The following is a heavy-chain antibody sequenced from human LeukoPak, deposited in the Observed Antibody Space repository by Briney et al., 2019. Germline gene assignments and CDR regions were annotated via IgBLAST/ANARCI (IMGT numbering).Heavy chain of an antibody. CDR2: IYTSGST. D-gene: IGHD2-15*01. Sequence: PSETLSLTCTVSGGSISSYYWSWIRQPAGKGLEWIGRIYTSGSTNYNPSLKSRVTMSVDTSKNQFSLKLSSVTAADPAVYYCARESAYGSPNRGRNFDYWGQGTLVNVSS. CDR1: GGSISSYY. CDR3: ARESAYGSPNRGRNFDY. V-gene: IGHV4-4*07. J-gene: IGHJ4*02.